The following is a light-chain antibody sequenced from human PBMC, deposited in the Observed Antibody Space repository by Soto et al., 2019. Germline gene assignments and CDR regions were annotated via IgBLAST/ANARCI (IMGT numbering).Light chain of an antibody. CDR3: SSYTSSSTVV. J-gene: IGLJ2*01. CDR1: SSDVGGYNY. CDR2: DVS. Sequence: QSALTQPASVSGSPGQSITISCTGTSSDVGGYNYVSWYQQHPGKAPKLMIYDVSNRPSGVSNRFSGSKSGNTASLTISGLQAEDEADYYCSSYTSSSTVVFGGGTQLIV. V-gene: IGLV2-14*01.